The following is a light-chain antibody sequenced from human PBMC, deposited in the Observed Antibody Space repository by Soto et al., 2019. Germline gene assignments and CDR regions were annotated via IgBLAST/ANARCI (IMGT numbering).Light chain of an antibody. CDR3: QQYNNWPLT. V-gene: IGKV3D-20*01. CDR2: DAS. J-gene: IGKJ4*01. CDR1: QSFSSSY. Sequence: EIVLTQSPATLSLSPGERATLSCGASQSFSSSYLAWYQQKAGLAPRLLIYDASSRATGIPDRFSGSGSGTDFTLTISSLQSEDCAIYYCQQYNNWPLTFGGGTKVDIK.